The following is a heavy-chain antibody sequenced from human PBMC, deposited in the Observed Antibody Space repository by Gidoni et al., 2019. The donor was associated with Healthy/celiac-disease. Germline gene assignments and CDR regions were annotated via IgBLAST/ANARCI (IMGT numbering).Heavy chain of an antibody. D-gene: IGHD3-22*01. V-gene: IGHV3-21*01. Sequence: EVQLVESGGGLVTPGGSLRLSCAASGFTFSSYSMNWVRQAPGKGLECVSSISSSSSSIYYADSVKGRFTISRDNAKNSLYLQMNSLRAEDTAVYYCARGVYYGDYWGQGTLVTVSS. CDR2: ISSSSSSI. CDR3: ARGVYYGDY. CDR1: GFTFSSYS. J-gene: IGHJ4*02.